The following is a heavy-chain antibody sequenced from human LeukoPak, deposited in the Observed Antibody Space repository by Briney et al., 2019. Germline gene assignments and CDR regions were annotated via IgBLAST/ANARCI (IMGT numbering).Heavy chain of an antibody. Sequence: PGGSLRLSCEASGSTFSAYFMHWVRQAPGKGLEWVAVIASDGSHTFYVESVKGRFTISRDNSKNTLYLQMNSLRAEDTAVYFCARERQDTIVHSGAFDIWGQGTMVNASS. J-gene: IGHJ3*02. CDR3: ARERQDTIVHSGAFDI. D-gene: IGHD3-10*01. CDR1: GSTFSAYF. V-gene: IGHV3-30-3*01. CDR2: IASDGSHT.